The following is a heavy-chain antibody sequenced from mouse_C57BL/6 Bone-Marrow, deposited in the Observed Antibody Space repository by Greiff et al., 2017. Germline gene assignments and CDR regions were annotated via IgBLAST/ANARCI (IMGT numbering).Heavy chain of an antibody. V-gene: IGHV1-62-2*01. Sequence: QVQLQQSGAELVKPGASVMLSCKASGYTFTEYTIHWVKQRSGQGLGLFGWFYPGSGSIKYNEKFKDKATLTADKSSSTVYMERSRLISEDSAVYFCASPEDGLTGTWFAYRGQGSLVTVSA. CDR3: ASPEDGLTGTWFAY. J-gene: IGHJ3*01. D-gene: IGHD4-1*01. CDR2: FYPGSGSI. CDR1: GYTFTEYT.